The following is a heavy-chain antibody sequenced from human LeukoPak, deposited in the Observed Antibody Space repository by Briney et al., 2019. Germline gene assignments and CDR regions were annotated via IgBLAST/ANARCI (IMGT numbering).Heavy chain of an antibody. CDR3: ARHEVVSSSWYIYYYYYMDV. J-gene: IGHJ6*03. V-gene: IGHV4-39*01. Sequence: SETLSLTCTVSGGSISSSSYYWGWIRQPPGKGLEWIGSIYYSGSTYYNPSLKSRVTISVDTSKNQFSLKLSSVTAADTAVYYCARHEVVSSSWYIYYYYYMDVWGKGTTVTVSS. CDR2: IYYSGST. D-gene: IGHD6-13*01. CDR1: GGSISSSSYY.